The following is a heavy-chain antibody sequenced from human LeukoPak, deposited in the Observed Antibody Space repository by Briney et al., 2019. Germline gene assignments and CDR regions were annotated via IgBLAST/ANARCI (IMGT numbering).Heavy chain of an antibody. V-gene: IGHV3-48*03. CDR1: GFTFSSYE. Sequence: PGGSLRLSCAASGFTFSSYEMNWVRQAPGKGLEWVSYISSSGSTIYYADSVKGRFTISRDNAKNSLYLQMNSLRAEDTAVYYCARDQVVRGVTQYYYYGMDVWGQGTTVTVSS. J-gene: IGHJ6*02. D-gene: IGHD3-10*01. CDR3: ARDQVVRGVTQYYYYGMDV. CDR2: ISSSGSTI.